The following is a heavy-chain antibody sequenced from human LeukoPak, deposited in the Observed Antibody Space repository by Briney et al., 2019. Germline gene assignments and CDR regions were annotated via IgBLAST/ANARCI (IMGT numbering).Heavy chain of an antibody. J-gene: IGHJ4*02. V-gene: IGHV1-2*02. D-gene: IGHD3-10*01. CDR3: ARDQGSGSTYDY. CDR2: INPNSGGT. Sequence: ASVKVSCKASGYTFTGYYMHWVLQAPGQGLEWMGWINPNSGGTNYAQKFQGRVTMTRDTSISTAYMELSRLRSDDTAVYYCARDQGSGSTYDYWGQGTLVTVSS. CDR1: GYTFTGYY.